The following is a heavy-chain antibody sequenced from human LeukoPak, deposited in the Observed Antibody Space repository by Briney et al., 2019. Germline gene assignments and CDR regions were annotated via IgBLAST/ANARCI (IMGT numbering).Heavy chain of an antibody. D-gene: IGHD3-10*01. CDR3: AKDLLLWFGELLFTGAFDY. V-gene: IGHV3-23*01. J-gene: IGHJ4*02. CDR1: GFTFSSYA. CDR2: ISGSGGST. Sequence: GGSLRLSCAASGFTFSSYAMSWVRQAPGKGLGWVSAISGSGGSTYYADSVKGRFTISRDNSKNTLYRQMNSLRAEDTAVYYCAKDLLLWFGELLFTGAFDYWGQGTLVTVSS.